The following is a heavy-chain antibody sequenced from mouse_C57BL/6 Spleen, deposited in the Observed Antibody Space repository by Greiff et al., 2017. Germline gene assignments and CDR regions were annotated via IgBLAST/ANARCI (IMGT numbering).Heavy chain of an antibody. Sequence: EVQLVESGGGLVQPGGSLSLSCAASGFTFTAYYMSWVRQPPGKALEWLGFIRNKANGYPTEYSASVKGRFTISRDSSQSILYLKMNALRAEDSATYYCARYDWAWFAYWGQGTLVTVSA. CDR2: IRNKANGYPT. CDR1: GFTFTAYY. V-gene: IGHV7-3*01. CDR3: ARYDWAWFAY. J-gene: IGHJ3*01.